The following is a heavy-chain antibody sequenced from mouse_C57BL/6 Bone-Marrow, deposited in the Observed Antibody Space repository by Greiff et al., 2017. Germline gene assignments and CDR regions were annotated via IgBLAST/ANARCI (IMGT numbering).Heavy chain of an antibody. J-gene: IGHJ1*03. D-gene: IGHD2-4*01. CDR3: TRLYDYDVYWYFDV. V-gene: IGHV1-5*01. Sequence: EVQLQQSGTVLARPGASVKMSCKTSGYTFTSYWMHWVKQRPGQGLEWIGAIYPGNSDTSYNQKFKGKATLTAVTSASTAYMELSSLTNEDSAVYYCTRLYDYDVYWYFDVWGTGTTVTVSS. CDR1: GYTFTSYW. CDR2: IYPGNSDT.